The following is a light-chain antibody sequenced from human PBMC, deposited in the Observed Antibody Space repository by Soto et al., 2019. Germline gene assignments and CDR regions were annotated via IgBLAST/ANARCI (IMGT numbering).Light chain of an antibody. V-gene: IGKV3-20*01. CDR1: QSVPYNY. Sequence: EIVLTQSPGTLSLSPGERATLSCRASQSVPYNYLAWYQQRPGQAPRLLVSSASHRPAGIPDRFSGSGSGTDFTLIISRLEPEDFAVYYCQQYGSSPQTFGQGTTVEIK. CDR2: SAS. CDR3: QQYGSSPQT. J-gene: IGKJ1*01.